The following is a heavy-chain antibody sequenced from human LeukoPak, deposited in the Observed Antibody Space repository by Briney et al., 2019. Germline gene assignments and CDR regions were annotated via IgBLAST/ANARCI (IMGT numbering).Heavy chain of an antibody. V-gene: IGHV3-11*04. Sequence: GGSLRLSCAASGFTFSDYYMSWIRQAPGKGLEWVSYISSSGSTIYYADSVKGRFTISRDNAKNSLYLQMNSLRAEDTAVYYCARLGYDWYYYYYMDVWGKGTTATVSS. CDR1: GFTFSDYY. D-gene: IGHD3-3*01. CDR2: ISSSGSTI. J-gene: IGHJ6*03. CDR3: ARLGYDWYYYYYMDV.